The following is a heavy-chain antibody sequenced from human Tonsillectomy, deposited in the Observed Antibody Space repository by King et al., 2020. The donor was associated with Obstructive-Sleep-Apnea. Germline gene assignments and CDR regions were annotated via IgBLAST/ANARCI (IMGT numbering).Heavy chain of an antibody. D-gene: IGHD2/OR15-2a*01. Sequence: VQLVESGGGVVQPGRSLRLSCAASGFTFNTYAMHWVRQAPGKGLEWVAVISYDGNNQYFADSVRGRFTVSRDNSRNTLYLEMSSLRAEDTAVYYCARDFYDAPSYYYYGVNVWGQGTTVTVSS. J-gene: IGHJ6*02. CDR1: GFTFNTYA. CDR2: ISYDGNNQ. V-gene: IGHV3-30*04. CDR3: ARDFYDAPSYYYYGVNV.